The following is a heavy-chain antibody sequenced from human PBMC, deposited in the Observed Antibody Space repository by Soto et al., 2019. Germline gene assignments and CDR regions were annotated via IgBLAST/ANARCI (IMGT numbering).Heavy chain of an antibody. CDR1: GASIRNTYW. CDR3: ARENVNQEYDVFDL. V-gene: IGHV4-4*02. J-gene: IGHJ4*02. Sequence: SETLSLTCAVSGASIRNTYWWSWVRRAPGKGLQWIGQISHIGITNYSPSFKSRVTISLDKSKNQFSLRLTSLTAADTAMYYCARENVNQEYDVFDLWGQGNLLTISA. D-gene: IGHD1-1*01. CDR2: ISHIGIT.